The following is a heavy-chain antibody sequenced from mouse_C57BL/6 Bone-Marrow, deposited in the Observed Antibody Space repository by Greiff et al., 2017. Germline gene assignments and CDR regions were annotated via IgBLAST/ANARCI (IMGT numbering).Heavy chain of an antibody. D-gene: IGHD2-3*01. J-gene: IGHJ2*01. CDR3: ARSGDGYYVDYFDY. Sequence: EVQVVESGPELVKPGASVKISCKASGYSFTGYYMNWVKQSPEKSLEWIGEINPSTGGTTYNQKFKAKATLTVDKSSSTAYMQLKSLTSEDSAVYYCARSGDGYYVDYFDYWGQGTTLTVSS. V-gene: IGHV1-42*01. CDR2: INPSTGGT. CDR1: GYSFTGYY.